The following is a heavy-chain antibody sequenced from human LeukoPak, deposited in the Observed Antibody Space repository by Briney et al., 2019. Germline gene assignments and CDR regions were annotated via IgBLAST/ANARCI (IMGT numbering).Heavy chain of an antibody. D-gene: IGHD2-15*01. CDR1: GFSLSGYW. CDR3: ARDPRNVGLAP. CDR2: NNGDGSTT. Sequence: GGSLRLSRVASGFSLSGYWMYWVRQAPGKGLMYISRNNGDGSTTNYADVVKGRFTMSRDNVKNTLYLQMNSLRVEDTAVYYCARDPRNVGLAPWGQGTLVTVSS. J-gene: IGHJ5*02. V-gene: IGHV3-74*01.